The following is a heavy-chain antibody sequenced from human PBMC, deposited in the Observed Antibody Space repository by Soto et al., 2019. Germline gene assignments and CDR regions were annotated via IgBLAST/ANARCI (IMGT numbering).Heavy chain of an antibody. J-gene: IGHJ4*02. CDR2: IIPILGIA. CDR1: GGTFSSYT. V-gene: IGHV1-69*08. D-gene: IGHD5-18*01. CDR3: ARDMTGLPTSFDY. Sequence: QVQLVQSGAEVKKPGSSVKVSCKASGGTFSSYTISWVRQAPGQGLEWMGRIIPILGIANYAQKFQGRVTITADKSTSTAYMELSSLRSEDTAVYYCARDMTGLPTSFDYWGQGTLVTVSS.